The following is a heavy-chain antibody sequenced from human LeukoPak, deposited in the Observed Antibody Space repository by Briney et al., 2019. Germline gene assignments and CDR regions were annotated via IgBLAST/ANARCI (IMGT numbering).Heavy chain of an antibody. D-gene: IGHD2-21*02. CDR2: INGEGNRA. V-gene: IGHV3-74*03. Sequence: GGSLRLSCAASGFTLRNYWMHGVRQTPGKGLRWVSRINGEGNRASSAGSVKGRFTISRNNANNTLYLQMNSLRAEDTAVYYCARVGYCGGDCYSLDYYYMDVWGKGTTVTVSS. CDR3: ARVGYCGGDCYSLDYYYMDV. CDR1: GFTLRNYW. J-gene: IGHJ6*03.